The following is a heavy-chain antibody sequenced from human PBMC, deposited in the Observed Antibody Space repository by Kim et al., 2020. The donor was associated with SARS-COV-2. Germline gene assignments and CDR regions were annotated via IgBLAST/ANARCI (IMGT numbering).Heavy chain of an antibody. V-gene: IGHV4-59*01. CDR2: IYYSGST. J-gene: IGHJ3*02. D-gene: IGHD3-22*01. CDR3: ARNYDSSGYYYRNDAFDI. Sequence: SETLSLTCTVSGGSISGYYWSWIRQPPGKGLEWIGYIYYSGSTKYNPSLKSRLTISGDTSKNQLSLKLSSVTAADTAAYYCARNYDSSGYYYRNDAFDI. CDR1: GGSISGYY.